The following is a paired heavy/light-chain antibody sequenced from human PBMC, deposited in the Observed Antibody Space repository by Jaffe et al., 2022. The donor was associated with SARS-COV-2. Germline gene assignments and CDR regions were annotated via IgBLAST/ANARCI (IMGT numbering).Light chain of an antibody. CDR2: DAS. J-gene: IGKJ4*01. CDR1: QDISIY. CDR3: QQYDTLLT. V-gene: IGKV1-33*01. Sequence: DIQMTQSPSSLSASVGDRLTITCQASQDISIYLNWYQQKPGKAPKLLIYDASNLETGVPSRFSGSGSGTDFTFTISSLQPEDIATYYCQQYDTLLTFGGGTKVEIK.
Heavy chain of an antibody. D-gene: IGHD2-15*01. Sequence: QVQLVQSGAEVKKPGASVKVSCKASGYTFTNYGISWVRQAPGQGLEWMGWISAYNGNTNYAQKLQGRFTMTTDTSTSTAYMELRSLRSDDTAVYYCARGGRYCGGSSCRVDCWGQGTLVTVSS. CDR1: GYTFTNYG. J-gene: IGHJ4*02. CDR3: ARGGRYCGGSSCRVDC. V-gene: IGHV1-18*01. CDR2: ISAYNGNT.